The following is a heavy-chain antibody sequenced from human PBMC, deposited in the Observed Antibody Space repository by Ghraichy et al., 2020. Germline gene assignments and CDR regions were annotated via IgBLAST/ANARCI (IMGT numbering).Heavy chain of an antibody. J-gene: IGHJ5*02. CDR3: AANYGVNSYLDP. CDR1: GDSISSYY. D-gene: IGHD4-23*01. Sequence: SETLSLTCTVSGDSISSYYGSWIRQPAGKGLEWIGRIYNDGITNYNPALKSRVTMSVDTSKNQYSLKLTSVTAADTAVYHCAANYGVNSYLDPWGQGTLVTVSS. CDR2: IYNDGIT. V-gene: IGHV4-4*07.